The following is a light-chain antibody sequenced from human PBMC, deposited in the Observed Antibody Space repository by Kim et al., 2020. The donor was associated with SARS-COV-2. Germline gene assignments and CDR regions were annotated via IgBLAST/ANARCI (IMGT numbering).Light chain of an antibody. Sequence: CPGERAPLSCRARQSIGDNLAWSQQNPGQAPRLLIYAASNRATGIPARSSGRGSGTEFTLTISTLQSEEFAVYYCKEYNNWPPCTFGQGTKVDIK. V-gene: IGKV3-15*01. J-gene: IGKJ1*01. CDR1: QSIGDN. CDR2: AAS. CDR3: KEYNNWPPCT.